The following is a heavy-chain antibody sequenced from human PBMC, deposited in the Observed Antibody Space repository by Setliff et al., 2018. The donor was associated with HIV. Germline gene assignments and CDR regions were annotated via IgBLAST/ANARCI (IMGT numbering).Heavy chain of an antibody. Sequence: PGGSLRLSCAASGFTFSNYAMTWVRQAPGKGLEWVGRIKSNSDGGTSDYAAAVKDRFSFSRDGSKSILYLQMNSLEIEDTAVYFCSTGPSRVSDGIADFWGPGTLVTVSS. CDR1: GFTFSNYA. V-gene: IGHV3-15*01. CDR2: IKSNSDGGTS. J-gene: IGHJ4*02. CDR3: STGPSRVSDGIADF.